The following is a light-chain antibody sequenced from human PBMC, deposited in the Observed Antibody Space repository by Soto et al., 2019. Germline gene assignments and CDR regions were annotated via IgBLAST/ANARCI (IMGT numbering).Light chain of an antibody. V-gene: IGKV3-15*01. J-gene: IGKJ1*01. CDR3: QQYNNWPPWT. CDR1: QRVSSN. CDR2: GAS. Sequence: IVMTQSPATLSVSPWERATLSCSASQRVSSNLAWYHQKPGPAPRILIYGASTRATGITARFSSSGSGTKFTPTTSSLQSADFAVYYCQQYNNWPPWTFGQGTKVDIK.